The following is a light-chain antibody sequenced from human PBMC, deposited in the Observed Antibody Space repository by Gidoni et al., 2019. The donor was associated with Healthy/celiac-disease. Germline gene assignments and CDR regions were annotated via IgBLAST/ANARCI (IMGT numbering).Light chain of an antibody. Sequence: DIQMTQSPSSVSASVGDSVTITCRASQDISTWLAWYQQKAGKAPKLLIYGASSLQSGVPSRFSGSGSGTDFTLTISSLQPDDFATYHCQAGNSFPQTLTFGGGTRVEIK. J-gene: IGKJ4*01. CDR2: GAS. CDR1: QDISTW. CDR3: QAGNSFPQTLT. V-gene: IGKV1-12*01.